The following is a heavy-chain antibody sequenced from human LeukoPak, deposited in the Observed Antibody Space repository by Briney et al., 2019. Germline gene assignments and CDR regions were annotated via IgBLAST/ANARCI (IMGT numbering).Heavy chain of an antibody. J-gene: IGHJ4*02. V-gene: IGHV3-30-3*01. D-gene: IGHD4-23*01. Sequence: GGSLRLSCAASGFTFSSYAMHWVRQAPGKGLEWVAVISYDGSNKYYADSVKGRFTISRDNSKNTLYLQMNSLRAEDTAVYYCARGRGADYGGNSGYFDYWGQGTLVTVSS. CDR3: ARGRGADYGGNSGYFDY. CDR2: ISYDGSNK. CDR1: GFTFSSYA.